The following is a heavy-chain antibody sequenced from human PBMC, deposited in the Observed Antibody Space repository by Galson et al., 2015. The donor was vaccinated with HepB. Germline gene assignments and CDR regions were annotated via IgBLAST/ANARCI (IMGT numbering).Heavy chain of an antibody. D-gene: IGHD2-21*02. CDR3: VKVRVVVTSRTKYWYFDV. CDR2: VSWSNDVI. J-gene: IGHJ2*01. Sequence: SLRLSCAASGFTFENFAMHWVRQGPGKGLEWVSGVSWSNDVIGYADTVKGRFTISRDDAKKSLFLQMNSLRLEDTALYYCVKVRVVVTSRTKYWYFDVWGRGTLVTVS. CDR1: GFTFENFA. V-gene: IGHV3-9*01.